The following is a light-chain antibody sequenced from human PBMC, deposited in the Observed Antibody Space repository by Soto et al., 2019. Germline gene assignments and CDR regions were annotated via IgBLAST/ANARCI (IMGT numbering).Light chain of an antibody. Sequence: DIQMAQTPSSLSAFVGDRVTITCQASQDISTHVNWYQQKPGKTPNLLIYAASNLETRVPSRFSASGSGTKFTLTISRLQAEDIGTYYCQQYDHLPVTFGPGTKVNVK. CDR3: QQYDHLPVT. J-gene: IGKJ3*01. CDR2: AAS. V-gene: IGKV1-33*01. CDR1: QDISTH.